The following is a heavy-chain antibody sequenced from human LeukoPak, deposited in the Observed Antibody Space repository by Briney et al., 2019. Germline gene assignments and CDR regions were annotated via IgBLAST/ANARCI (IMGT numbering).Heavy chain of an antibody. V-gene: IGHV3-48*03. J-gene: IGHJ4*02. CDR2: ISSSGNTI. CDR1: GFTFSGYE. CDR3: ARDRATDYFDY. D-gene: IGHD1-26*01. Sequence: PGGSLRLSCAASGFTFSGYEMNWVRQAPGKGLEWVSYISSSGNTIYYADSVKGRFTISRDNAKNSLYLQMNSLRAEDTAVYYCARDRATDYFDYWGQGTLVTVSS.